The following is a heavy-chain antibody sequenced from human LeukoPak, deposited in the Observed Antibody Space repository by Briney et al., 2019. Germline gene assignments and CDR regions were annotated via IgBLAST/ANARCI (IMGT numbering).Heavy chain of an antibody. Sequence: SETLSLTCAVSGGSFNDYYWSWIRQSPGKGLEWIGEINHGGHTNYNPPLKSRVTMSVDTSKNQFSLNLISVTAADAAVYYCVRGPFGNDAGAWGQGTRVTVSS. CDR1: GGSFNDYY. CDR2: INHGGHT. V-gene: IGHV4-34*01. CDR3: VRGPFGNDAGA. D-gene: IGHD1-1*01. J-gene: IGHJ5*02.